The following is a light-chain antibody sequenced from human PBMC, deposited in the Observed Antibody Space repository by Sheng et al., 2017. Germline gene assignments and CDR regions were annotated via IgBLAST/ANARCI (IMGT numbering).Light chain of an antibody. V-gene: IGLV1-44*01. CDR2: TNN. J-gene: IGLJ1*01. CDR1: SSNLGSNT. CDR3: AAWDDSLDGYV. Sequence: QSVLTQPPSASGTPGQRVTISCSGSSSNLGSNTVNWYQQLPGTAPKVLIHTNNQRPSGVPDRFSGSKSGTSASLAISGLQSEDEADYYCAAWDDSLDGYVFGTATKVIVL.